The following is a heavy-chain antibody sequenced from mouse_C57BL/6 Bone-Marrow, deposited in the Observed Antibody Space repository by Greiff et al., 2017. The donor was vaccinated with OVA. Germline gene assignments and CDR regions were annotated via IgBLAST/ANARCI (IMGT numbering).Heavy chain of an antibody. Sequence: EVKLMESGAELVRPGASVKLFCTASGFNIKDDYMHWVKQRPEQGLEWIGWIDPENGDTEYASKFQGKATITADTSSNTAYLQLSSLTSEDTAVYYCTPFITTVVATNYYAMDYWGQGTSVTVSS. CDR2: IDPENGDT. CDR3: TPFITTVVATNYYAMDY. J-gene: IGHJ4*01. CDR1: GFNIKDDY. D-gene: IGHD1-1*01. V-gene: IGHV14-4*01.